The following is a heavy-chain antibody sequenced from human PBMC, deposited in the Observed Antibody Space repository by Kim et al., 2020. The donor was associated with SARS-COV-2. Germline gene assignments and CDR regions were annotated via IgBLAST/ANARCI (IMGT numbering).Heavy chain of an antibody. J-gene: IGHJ4*02. CDR3: AQVGATGVVKY. Sequence: IYYAESVKGRFTISRDNAKNSLYLQMNSLRAEDTAVYYCAQVGATGVVKYWGQGTLVTVSS. V-gene: IGHV3-21*01. D-gene: IGHD1-26*01. CDR2: I.